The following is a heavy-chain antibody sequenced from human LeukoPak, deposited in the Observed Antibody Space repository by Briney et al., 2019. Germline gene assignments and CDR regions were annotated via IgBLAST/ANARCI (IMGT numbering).Heavy chain of an antibody. J-gene: IGHJ6*04. D-gene: IGHD3-10*02. V-gene: IGHV3-48*03. CDR1: RFTFSSYE. CDR2: ISSSGSTI. CDR3: AELGITMVGGV. Sequence: GGSLRLSCAASRFTFSSYEMNWVRQAPGKGLEWVSYISSSGSTIYYADSVKGRSTISRDNAKNSLYLQMNSLRAEDTAVYYCAELGITMVGGVWGKGTTVTISS.